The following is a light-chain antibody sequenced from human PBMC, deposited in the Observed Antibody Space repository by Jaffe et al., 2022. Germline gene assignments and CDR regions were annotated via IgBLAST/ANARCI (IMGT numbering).Light chain of an antibody. V-gene: IGKV3-11*01. CDR3: QQRANWPLT. J-gene: IGKJ4*01. Sequence: EIVLTQSPATLSLSPGERATLSCRASQSISTYLIWYQQKPGQAPRLLMYDVSNRATGIPARFSGSGSGTDSTLTISSLEPEDFAVYYCQQRANWPLTFGGGTKIEIK. CDR1: QSISTY. CDR2: DVS.